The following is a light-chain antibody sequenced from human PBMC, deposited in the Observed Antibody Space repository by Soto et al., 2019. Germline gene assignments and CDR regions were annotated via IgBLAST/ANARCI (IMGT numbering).Light chain of an antibody. Sequence: DIQMTQSPSTLSASVGDRVTITCRASQSLSSWLAWYQQKPGKAPKLLIYKASSLESGVPSRFSGSGSGTGFTLTISSLQPDDFATYCCQQYNSYPTFGQGTKVEIK. CDR3: QQYNSYPT. V-gene: IGKV1-5*03. CDR2: KAS. CDR1: QSLSSW. J-gene: IGKJ1*01.